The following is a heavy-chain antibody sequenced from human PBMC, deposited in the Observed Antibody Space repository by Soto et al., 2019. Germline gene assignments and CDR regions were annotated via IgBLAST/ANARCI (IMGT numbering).Heavy chain of an antibody. CDR2: INRGASGT. V-gene: IGHV3-7*01. Sequence: EVQLVESGGDLVQPGGSLRLSCAGSGFIFSAYWMSWVRHGPGKGLEWVAMINRGASGTHYVDSVKGRFTISRENAKNTLYLQMNSLRVEDTAVYYCATLDPAGIQTAAYWVKVSLVTVTS. J-gene: IGHJ4*02. CDR3: ATLDPAGIQTAAY. CDR1: GFIFSAYW. D-gene: IGHD2-15*01.